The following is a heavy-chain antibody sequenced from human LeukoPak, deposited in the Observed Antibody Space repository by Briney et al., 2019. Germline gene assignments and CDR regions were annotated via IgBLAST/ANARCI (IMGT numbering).Heavy chain of an antibody. CDR3: AKDIEGDYDSSGYYQY. D-gene: IGHD3-22*01. J-gene: IGHJ4*02. CDR2: ISWNSGSI. CDR1: GFTFSSYA. V-gene: IGHV3-9*01. Sequence: GGSLRLSCAASGFTFSSYAMSWVRQAPGKGLEWVSGISWNSGSIGYADSVKGRFTISRDNAKNSLYLQMNSLRAEDTALYYCAKDIEGDYDSSGYYQYWGQGTLVTVSS.